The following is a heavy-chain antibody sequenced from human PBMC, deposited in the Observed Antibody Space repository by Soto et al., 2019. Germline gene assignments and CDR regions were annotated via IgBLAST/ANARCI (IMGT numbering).Heavy chain of an antibody. V-gene: IGHV3-23*01. CDR1: GFTFSSCA. Sequence: EVQLLESGGGLVPPGGSLRLSCAASGFTFSSCAMSWVRQAPGKGLEWVSAISGSGGPTYYADSVKGRFTISRDNSKNTLFLQINSLRAEDTAVYYCAKRPWDIGAGAPFDYWGQGILVTVSS. D-gene: IGHD1-26*01. J-gene: IGHJ4*02. CDR3: AKRPWDIGAGAPFDY. CDR2: ISGSGGPT.